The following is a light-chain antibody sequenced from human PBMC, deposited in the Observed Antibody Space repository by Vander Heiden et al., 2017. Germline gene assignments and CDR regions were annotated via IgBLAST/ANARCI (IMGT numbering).Light chain of an antibody. J-gene: IGLJ1*01. CDR3: QAGDDNSYV. V-gene: IGLV3-1*01. CDR1: GWGDRW. Sequence: SYDLTQPPSVSVSPGQTANIPCSGDGWGDRWVSWYQQKPGHSPVLLLYKNNKRPSGIPDRFAGSASGNTATLTVSGTQVRDEADYYCQAGDDNSYVFGPGTWVTVL. CDR2: KNN.